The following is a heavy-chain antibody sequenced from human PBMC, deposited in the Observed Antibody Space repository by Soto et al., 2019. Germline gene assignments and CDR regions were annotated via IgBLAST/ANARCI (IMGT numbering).Heavy chain of an antibody. CDR1: GFTFSNAW. CDR3: TTDWPAHKYNWNYVSDAFDI. CDR2: IKSKTDGGTT. D-gene: IGHD1-7*01. J-gene: IGHJ3*02. Sequence: EVQLVESGGGLVKPGGSLRLSCAASGFTFSNAWMSWVRQAPGKGLEWVGRIKSKTDGGTTDYAAPVKGRFTISRDDSKNTLYLQMNSLKTEDTAVYYCTTDWPAHKYNWNYVSDAFDIWGQGTMVTVSS. V-gene: IGHV3-15*01.